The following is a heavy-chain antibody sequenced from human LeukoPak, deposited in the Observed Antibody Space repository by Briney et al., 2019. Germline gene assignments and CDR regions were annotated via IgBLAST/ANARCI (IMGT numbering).Heavy chain of an antibody. CDR2: IYYSGST. D-gene: IGHD6-6*01. J-gene: IGHJ5*02. V-gene: IGHV4-31*03. CDR1: GGSISSGGYY. CDR3: ARGAARAWFDP. Sequence: PSQTLSLTCTVSGGSISSGGYYWSWIRQHPGKGLGWIGYIYYSGSTYYNPSLKSRVTISVDTSKNQFSLKLSSVTAADTAVYYCARGAARAWFDPWGQGTLVTVSS.